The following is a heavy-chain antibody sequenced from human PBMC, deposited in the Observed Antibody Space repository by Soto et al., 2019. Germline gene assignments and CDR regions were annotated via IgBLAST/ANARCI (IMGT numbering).Heavy chain of an antibody. D-gene: IGHD6-13*01. CDR1: GGTFSSYA. J-gene: IGHJ3*02. V-gene: IGHV1-69*13. CDR3: ARARSHSSRWANAFGI. CDR2: IIPIFGTA. Sequence: GASVKVSCKASGGTFSSYAISWVRQAPGQGLEWMGGIIPIFGTANYAQKFQGRVTITADESTSTAYMELSSLRSEDTAVYYCARARSHSSRWANAFGIWGQGTMVTVSS.